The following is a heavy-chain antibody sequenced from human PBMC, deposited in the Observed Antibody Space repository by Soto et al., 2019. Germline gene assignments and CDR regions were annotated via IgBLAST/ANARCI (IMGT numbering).Heavy chain of an antibody. CDR2: MNPNSGNT. CDR3: ARCRTRPGIAAAGTSDDAFDI. D-gene: IGHD6-13*01. Sequence: QVQLVQSGAEVKKPGASVKVSCKASGYTFTSYDINWVRQATGQGLEWMGWMNPNSGNTGYAQKFQGRVTMTRNTSIITAYMELSSLRSEDTAVYYCARCRTRPGIAAAGTSDDAFDIWGQGTMVTVSS. V-gene: IGHV1-8*01. CDR1: GYTFTSYD. J-gene: IGHJ3*02.